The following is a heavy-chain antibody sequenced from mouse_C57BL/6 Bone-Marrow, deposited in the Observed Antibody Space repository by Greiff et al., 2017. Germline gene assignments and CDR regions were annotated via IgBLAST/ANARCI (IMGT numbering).Heavy chain of an antibody. J-gene: IGHJ1*03. CDR1: EYAFPSHD. CDR2: INSDGGST. D-gene: IGHD1-1*02. V-gene: IGHV5-2*01. Sequence: EVQVVESGGGLVQPGESLKLSCESTEYAFPSHDMSWVRKTPEKRLELVAAINSDGGSTYYPDTMERRFIISRDNTKKNLYRQMCSLRSEDTALYYCARHRVVIFDVWGTGTTVTVSS. CDR3: ARHRVVIFDV.